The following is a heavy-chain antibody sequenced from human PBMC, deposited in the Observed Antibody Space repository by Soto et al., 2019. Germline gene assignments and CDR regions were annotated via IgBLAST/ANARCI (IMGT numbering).Heavy chain of an antibody. J-gene: IGHJ5*02. CDR1: GGSISSGDYY. Sequence: SEALCLTWTVSGGSISSGDYYWSWIRQPPGKGLEWIGYIYYSGSTYYNPSLKSRVTISVDTSKNQFSLKLSSVTAADTAVYYCARERPDGSRLDPWGQGTLVTVSS. CDR3: ARERPDGSRLDP. CDR2: IYYSGST. D-gene: IGHD6-13*01. V-gene: IGHV4-30-4*01.